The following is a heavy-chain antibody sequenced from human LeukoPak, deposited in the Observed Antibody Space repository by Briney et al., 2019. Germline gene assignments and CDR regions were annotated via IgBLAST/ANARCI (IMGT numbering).Heavy chain of an antibody. CDR1: GGTFSSYA. CDR2: IIPIFGTA. CDR3: ARSLASKPRYFDY. V-gene: IGHV1-69*01. Sequence: SVKVSCKASGGTFSSYAISWVRQAPGQGLEWMGGIIPIFGTANYAQKFQGRVTITADESTSTAYMELSSLRSEDTAVYYCARSLASKPRYFDYWGQGTQVTVSS. J-gene: IGHJ4*02.